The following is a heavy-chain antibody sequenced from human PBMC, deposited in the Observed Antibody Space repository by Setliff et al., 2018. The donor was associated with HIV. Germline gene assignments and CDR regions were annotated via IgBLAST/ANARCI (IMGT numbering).Heavy chain of an antibody. D-gene: IGHD1-1*01. CDR1: GFIFSDYF. Sequence: GGSLRLSCEASGFIFSDYFMTWIRQAPGKGLEWVSGISGSGGSTYYADSVKGRFTISRDNSKNTLSLQMNSLGAEDTAVYYCANRLRGYNKWYYFDYWGQGTLVTVSS. CDR2: ISGSGGST. CDR3: ANRLRGYNKWYYFDY. J-gene: IGHJ4*02. V-gene: IGHV3-23*01.